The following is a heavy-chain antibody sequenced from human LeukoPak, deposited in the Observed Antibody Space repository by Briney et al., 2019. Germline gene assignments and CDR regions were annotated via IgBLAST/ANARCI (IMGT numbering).Heavy chain of an antibody. CDR2: IYYSGST. CDR1: GGSISSSSYY. Sequence: SETLSLTCTVSGGSISSSSYYWGWIRQPPGKGLEWIGSIYYSGSTYYNPSLKSRVTISVDTSKNQFSLKLSSVTAADTAVYYCARGMRVGATTSGYWGQGTLVTVSS. V-gene: IGHV4-39*07. CDR3: ARGMRVGATTSGY. D-gene: IGHD1-26*01. J-gene: IGHJ4*02.